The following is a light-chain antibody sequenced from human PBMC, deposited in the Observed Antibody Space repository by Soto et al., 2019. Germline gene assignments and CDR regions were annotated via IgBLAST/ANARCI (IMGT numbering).Light chain of an antibody. V-gene: IGKV1-5*03. CDR2: KAS. J-gene: IGKJ4*01. Sequence: DIQMTQSPSTLSASVGDRVTITCRASQSISSWLAWYQQKPGKAPKLLIYKASSLESGVPSRFSGSGSGTEFTLTISSLQRDDFATYYCQQYNSYLLTFGGGTKVEIK. CDR1: QSISSW. CDR3: QQYNSYLLT.